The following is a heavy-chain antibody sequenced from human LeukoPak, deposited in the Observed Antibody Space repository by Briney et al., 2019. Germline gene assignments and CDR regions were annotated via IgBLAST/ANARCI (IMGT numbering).Heavy chain of an antibody. V-gene: IGHV1-2*02. CDR2: INPNSGGT. J-gene: IGHJ4*02. D-gene: IGHD6-19*01. Sequence: ASVKVSCKASGYTFTGYYMHWVRQAPGQGLEWMGWINPNSGGTNYAQKFQGRVTMTRDTSISTAYMELRSLRSDDTAVYYCARAIKASSGCDYWGQGTLVTVSS. CDR1: GYTFTGYY. CDR3: ARAIKASSGCDY.